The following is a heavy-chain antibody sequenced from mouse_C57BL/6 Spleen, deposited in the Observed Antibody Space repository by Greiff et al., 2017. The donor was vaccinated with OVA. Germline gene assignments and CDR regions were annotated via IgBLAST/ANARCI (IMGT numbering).Heavy chain of an antibody. CDR2: ISSGSSTI. CDR3: GGSTYGAMDY. D-gene: IGHD5-1*01. CDR1: GFTFSDYG. Sequence: EVKLMESGGGLVKPGGSLKLSCAASGFTFSDYGMHWVRQAPEKGLEWVAYISSGSSTIYYADTVKGRFTISRDNAKNTLFLQMTSLRSEDTAMYYCGGSTYGAMDYWGQGTSVTVSS. J-gene: IGHJ4*01. V-gene: IGHV5-17*01.